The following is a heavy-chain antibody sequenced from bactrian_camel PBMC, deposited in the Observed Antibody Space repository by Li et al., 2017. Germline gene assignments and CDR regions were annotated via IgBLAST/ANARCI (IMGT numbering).Heavy chain of an antibody. CDR2: ISVDGRT. V-gene: IGHV3S55*01. CDR3: AVRYLRASRCPSGMLTPALFNY. J-gene: IGHJ4*01. CDR1: GFTSASCG. Sequence: HVQLVESGGGSVQAGGSLRLSCTAPGFTSASCGMDWYRQAAGKQREWVSTISVDGRTSYADSVKGRFTISKDNAKNTLYLQMNSLKPEDTAMYYCAVRYLRASRCPSGMLTPALFNYWGQGTQVTVS.